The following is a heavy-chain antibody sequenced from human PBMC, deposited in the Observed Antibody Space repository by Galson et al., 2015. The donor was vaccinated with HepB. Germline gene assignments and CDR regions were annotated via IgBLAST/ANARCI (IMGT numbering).Heavy chain of an antibody. CDR2: IDPSDSYT. Sequence: QSGAEVKKPGESLRISCKGSGYSFTSYWISWVRQMPGKGLEWMGRIDPSDSYTNYSPSFQGHVTISADKSISTAYLQWSSLKASDTAMYYCARWTGYYGAGSYVYYFDYWGQGTLVTVSS. J-gene: IGHJ4*02. D-gene: IGHD3-10*01. CDR3: ARWTGYYGAGSYVYYFDY. V-gene: IGHV5-10-1*01. CDR1: GYSFTSYW.